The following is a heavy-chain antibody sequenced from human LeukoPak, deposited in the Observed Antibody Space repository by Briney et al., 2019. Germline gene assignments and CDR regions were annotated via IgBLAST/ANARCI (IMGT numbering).Heavy chain of an antibody. V-gene: IGHV4-34*01. D-gene: IGHD6-13*01. Sequence: SETLSLTCAVYGGSFSGYYWSWIRQAPGKGLEWIGEINHSGSTNYNPSLKSRVTISVDPSKNQFSLNLSSVPAADTAVYYCARVTSSSWFEGYFDYWGQGTLVTVSS. CDR1: GGSFSGYY. CDR2: INHSGST. CDR3: ARVTSSSWFEGYFDY. J-gene: IGHJ4*02.